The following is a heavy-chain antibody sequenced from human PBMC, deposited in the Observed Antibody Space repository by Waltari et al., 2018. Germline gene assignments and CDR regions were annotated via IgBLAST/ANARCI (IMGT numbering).Heavy chain of an antibody. CDR1: GFTFSSYW. CDR2: IKQDGSEK. CDR3: ARDCSSTSCYPGMGY. J-gene: IGHJ4*02. V-gene: IGHV3-7*01. D-gene: IGHD2-2*01. Sequence: EVQLVESGGGLVQPGGSLRLSCAASGFTFSSYWMSWVREAPGKGLDWVANIKQDGSEKYYVDSVKGRFTISRDNAKNSLYLQMNSLRAEDTAVYYCARDCSSTSCYPGMGYWGQGTLVTVSS.